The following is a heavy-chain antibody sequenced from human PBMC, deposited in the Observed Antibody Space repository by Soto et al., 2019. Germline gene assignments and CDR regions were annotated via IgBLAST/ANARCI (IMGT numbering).Heavy chain of an antibody. J-gene: IGHJ4*02. D-gene: IGHD5-18*01. CDR3: MTVDTTMTQGRYFGY. CDR2: ISSNGVST. V-gene: IGHV3-64D*06. CDR1: GFPFSNSV. Sequence: GGSLRLSCTASGFPFSNSVMHWVRQAPGRGLEDLSAISSNGVSTYYADSVKGRFTISRDNSKNKLYLQLSSLRPEDTAIYYCMTVDTTMTQGRYFGYWGQGTLVNGSS.